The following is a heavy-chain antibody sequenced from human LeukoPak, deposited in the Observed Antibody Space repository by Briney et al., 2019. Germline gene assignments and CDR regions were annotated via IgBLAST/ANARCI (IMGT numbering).Heavy chain of an antibody. J-gene: IGHJ5*02. Sequence: SEILSLTCAVYGGSFRDYYWSWIRQPPGKGLEWIGEINHDGTTNYNPSLKSRVIMSVDASKSQFFLTLTPVTAADTAVYYCAREGAYTNFVNRFDAWGQGTLVTVSS. D-gene: IGHD2-2*02. CDR3: AREGAYTNFVNRFDA. CDR2: INHDGTT. CDR1: GGSFRDYY. V-gene: IGHV4-34*01.